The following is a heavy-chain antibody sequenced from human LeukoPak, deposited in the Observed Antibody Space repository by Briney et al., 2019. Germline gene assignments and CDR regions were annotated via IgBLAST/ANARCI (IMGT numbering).Heavy chain of an antibody. V-gene: IGHV3-30*18. J-gene: IGHJ4*02. Sequence: PGGSLRLSCAASGFTFSSYGMHWVRQAPGKGLEWVAVISYDGSNKYYADSVKGRFTISRDNSKNTLYLQMNSLRAEDTAVYYCAKEGTLWELNFDYWGQGTLVTVSS. D-gene: IGHD1-26*01. CDR3: AKEGTLWELNFDY. CDR1: GFTFSSYG. CDR2: ISYDGSNK.